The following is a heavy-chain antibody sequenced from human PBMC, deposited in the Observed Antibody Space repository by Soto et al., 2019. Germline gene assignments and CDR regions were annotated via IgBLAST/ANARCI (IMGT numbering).Heavy chain of an antibody. J-gene: IGHJ5*01. Sequence: SETLSLTCAVYGGSFSGHPWTWIRQSSGKGLEWIGDINHSGRVNYSPSLKSRVTISLDTSKNQFSLTLSAVTAADTAMYYCSTRAYDTNGYYRFDPWGQGTLVTVSS. CDR2: INHSGRV. D-gene: IGHD3-22*01. CDR3: STRAYDTNGYYRFDP. CDR1: GGSFSGHP. V-gene: IGHV4-34*01.